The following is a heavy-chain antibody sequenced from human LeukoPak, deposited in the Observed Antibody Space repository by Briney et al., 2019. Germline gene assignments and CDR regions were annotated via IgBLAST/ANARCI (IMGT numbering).Heavy chain of an antibody. V-gene: IGHV4-34*01. J-gene: IGHJ4*02. D-gene: IGHD3-10*01. CDR1: GGSISGYY. Sequence: SETLSLTCTVSGGSISGYYWSWIRQPPGKGLEWIGEINHSGSTNYNPSLKSRVTISVDTSKNQFSLKLSSVTAADTAVYYCARPDYYGSGSYYRPFDYWGQGTLVTVSS. CDR3: ARPDYYGSGSYYRPFDY. CDR2: INHSGST.